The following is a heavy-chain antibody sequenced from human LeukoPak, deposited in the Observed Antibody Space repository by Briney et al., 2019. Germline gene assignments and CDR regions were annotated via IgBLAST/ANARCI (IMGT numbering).Heavy chain of an antibody. Sequence: ASVKVSCKASGYTFTSYGISWVRQAPGQGREWMGWISAYNGNTSYAQKLQGRVTMTTDTSTSTAYMELRSLRSDDTAVYYCAREAGTGDIYYYGMDVWGQGTTVTVSS. CDR2: ISAYNGNT. CDR3: AREAGTGDIYYYGMDV. CDR1: GYTFTSYG. J-gene: IGHJ6*02. V-gene: IGHV1-18*01. D-gene: IGHD1-1*01.